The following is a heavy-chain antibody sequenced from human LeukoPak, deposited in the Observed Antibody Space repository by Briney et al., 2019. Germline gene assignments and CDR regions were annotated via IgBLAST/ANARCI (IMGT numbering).Heavy chain of an antibody. Sequence: SETLSLTCAVYVGSFSGYYWSCIRQPPGKGREWGGQINHSGSTNYNPSLKSRVTISVDTSKNQFSLTLSSVTAADTAVYYCARAQKTYYYDSSGYHRNAFDIWGQGSMVTVSS. CDR1: VGSFSGYY. CDR3: ARAQKTYYYDSSGYHRNAFDI. J-gene: IGHJ3*02. V-gene: IGHV4-34*01. CDR2: INHSGST. D-gene: IGHD3-22*01.